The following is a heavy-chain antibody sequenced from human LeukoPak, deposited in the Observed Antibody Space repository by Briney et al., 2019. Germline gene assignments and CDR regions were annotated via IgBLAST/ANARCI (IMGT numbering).Heavy chain of an antibody. CDR3: ARGDYGDYVRANDAFDI. Sequence: GGSLRLSCAASGFTLSSYWMHWVRQAPGKGLVWVSRIKSDGSSISYADSVRGRFTISRDNAKSTLYLQMSSLRAEDTAVYYCARGDYGDYVRANDAFDIWGQGTMVTVSS. CDR1: GFTLSSYW. J-gene: IGHJ3*02. V-gene: IGHV3-74*01. CDR2: IKSDGSSI. D-gene: IGHD4-17*01.